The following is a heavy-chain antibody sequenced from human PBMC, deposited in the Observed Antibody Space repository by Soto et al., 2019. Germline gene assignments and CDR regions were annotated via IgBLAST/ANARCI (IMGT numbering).Heavy chain of an antibody. CDR1: GFTVSSNY. V-gene: IGHV3-53*01. CDR2: IYSGGST. J-gene: IGHJ4*02. D-gene: IGHD3-3*01. CDR3: ARGGGRDTIFGVVNHTNPLYFDY. Sequence: GGSLRLSCAASGFTVSSNYMSWVRQAPGKGLEWVSVIYSGGSTYYADSVKGRFTISRDNSKNTLYLQMNSLRAEDTAVYYCARGGGRDTIFGVVNHTNPLYFDYWGQGTLVTVSS.